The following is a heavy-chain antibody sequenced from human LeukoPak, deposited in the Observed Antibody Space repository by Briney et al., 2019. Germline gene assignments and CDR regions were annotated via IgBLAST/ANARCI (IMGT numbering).Heavy chain of an antibody. CDR1: GGSISTYY. CDR2: IYYSGST. Sequence: SETLSLTCTVSGGSISTYYWSWIRQPPGKGLEWIGHIYYSGSTTYNPSLKSRVTISVDTSKNQFSLKLSSVTAADTAVYFFARQSGYFDYWGQGTLVTVSS. V-gene: IGHV4-59*08. CDR3: ARQSGYFDY. J-gene: IGHJ4*03.